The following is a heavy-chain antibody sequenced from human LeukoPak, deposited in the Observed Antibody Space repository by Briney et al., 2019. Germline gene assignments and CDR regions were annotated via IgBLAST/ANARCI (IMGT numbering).Heavy chain of an antibody. CDR3: ARGPSPYYDFWGGPGGYYYGMDV. D-gene: IGHD3-3*01. V-gene: IGHV1-46*01. J-gene: IGHJ6*02. CDR1: GYTFTSYY. Sequence: ASVKVSCKASGYTFTSYYMHWVRQASGQGLEWMGIINPSGGSTSYAQKFQGRVTMTRDTSTSTVYMELSSLRAEDTAVYYCARGPSPYYDFWGGPGGYYYGMDVWGQGTTVTVSS. CDR2: INPSGGST.